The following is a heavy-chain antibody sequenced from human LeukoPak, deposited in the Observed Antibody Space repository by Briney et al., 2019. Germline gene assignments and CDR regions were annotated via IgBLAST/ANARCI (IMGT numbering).Heavy chain of an antibody. V-gene: IGHV1-18*01. CDR3: ARDLRIAAAGSLDVDY. D-gene: IGHD6-13*01. J-gene: IGHJ4*02. Sequence: GASVKVSCKASGYTFTSYDINWVRQATGQGLEWMGWISAYNGNTNYAQKLQGRVTMTTDTSTSTAYMELRSLRSDDTAVYYCARDLRIAAAGSLDVDYWGQGTLVTVSS. CDR1: GYTFTSYD. CDR2: ISAYNGNT.